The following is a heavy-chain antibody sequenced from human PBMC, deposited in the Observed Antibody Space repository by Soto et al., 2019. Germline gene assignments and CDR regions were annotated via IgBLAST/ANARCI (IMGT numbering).Heavy chain of an antibody. CDR1: GYTFTSYG. D-gene: IGHD5-18*01. CDR2: IIPIFGTA. J-gene: IGHJ3*02. V-gene: IGHV1-69*13. Sequence: SVKVSCKASGYTFTSYGISWVRQAPGQGLEWMGGIIPIFGTANYAQKFQGRVTITADESTSTAYMELSSLRSEDTAVYYCARASHTAMVDDAFDIWGQGTMVTVSS. CDR3: ARASHTAMVDDAFDI.